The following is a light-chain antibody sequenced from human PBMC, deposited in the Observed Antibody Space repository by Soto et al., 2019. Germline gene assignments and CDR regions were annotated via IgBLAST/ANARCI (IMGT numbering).Light chain of an antibody. CDR2: DAS. V-gene: IGKV3-11*01. CDR1: QSVRIS. CDR3: RQSSTWPLEIP. J-gene: IGKJ5*01. Sequence: EIVVEHSPATLSLSPGQRATLPYRASQSVRISLAWYQQKPGQAPRLLIYDASNRATGVPARFSGSGSGTDFTLTVSSLEPEDFAVYRCRQSSTWPLEIPFAHGTRLAV.